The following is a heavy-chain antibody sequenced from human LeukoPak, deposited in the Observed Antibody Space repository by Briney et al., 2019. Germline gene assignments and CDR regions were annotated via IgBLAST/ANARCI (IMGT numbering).Heavy chain of an antibody. J-gene: IGHJ4*02. D-gene: IGHD3-10*01. CDR3: ARDGSYYFDY. CDR2: INPDSGGT. CDR1: GYTFSDYY. Sequence: ASVKVSCKASGYTFSDYYIHWVRQAPGQGLEWMGWINPDSGGTHYAQKFQGRVTMTRDTSITTAYMELRRLRSDDTAVYYCARDGSYYFDYWGQGTLVTVSS. V-gene: IGHV1-2*02.